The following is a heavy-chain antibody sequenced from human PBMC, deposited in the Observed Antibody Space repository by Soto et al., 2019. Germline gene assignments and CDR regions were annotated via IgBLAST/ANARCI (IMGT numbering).Heavy chain of an antibody. CDR2: IIPMFDTP. J-gene: IGHJ4*02. V-gene: IGHV1-69*12. Sequence: QVQLVQSGAEVKKPGSSVKVSCKASGGTFSSDSFSWVRQAPGQGLEWMGGIIPMFDTPIYAQKFQDRVTITADEYTSTAYMHLSSLRSGDTAVYYCARSGGLDRDFNYWGQGSLVTVSS. CDR1: GGTFSSDS. CDR3: ARSGGLDRDFNY. D-gene: IGHD2-15*01.